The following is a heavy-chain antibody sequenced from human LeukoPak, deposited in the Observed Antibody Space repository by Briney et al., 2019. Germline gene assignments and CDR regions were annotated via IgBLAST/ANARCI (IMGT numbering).Heavy chain of an antibody. CDR1: GFTFSSYG. D-gene: IGHD3-10*01. Sequence: PGGSLRLSCAASGFTFSSYGMHWVRQAPGKGLEWVAVISYDGSNKYYADSVKGRFTISRDNSKNTLYLQMNSLRAEDTAVYYCAKDSGTGAGLLWFGELLPHSYNSGMDVWGQGTTVTVSS. J-gene: IGHJ6*02. CDR3: AKDSGTGAGLLWFGELLPHSYNSGMDV. CDR2: ISYDGSNK. V-gene: IGHV3-30*18.